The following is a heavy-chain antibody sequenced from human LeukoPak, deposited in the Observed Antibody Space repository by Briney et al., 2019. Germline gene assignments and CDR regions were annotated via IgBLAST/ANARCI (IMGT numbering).Heavy chain of an antibody. V-gene: IGHV1-8*01. CDR3: AKANRKVVATILHDY. Sequence: ASVKVSCKASGYTFTNYDINWVRQATGQGPEWMGWMNPKSGNTGYAQKFQGRVTMTRNTSISTAYMELSSLRSDDTAVYYCAKANRKVVATILHDYWGQGTLVTVSS. CDR2: MNPKSGNT. J-gene: IGHJ4*02. CDR1: GYTFTNYD. D-gene: IGHD5-12*01.